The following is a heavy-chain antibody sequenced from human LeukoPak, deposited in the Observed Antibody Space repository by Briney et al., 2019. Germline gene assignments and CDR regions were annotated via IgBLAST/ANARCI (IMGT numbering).Heavy chain of an antibody. J-gene: IGHJ6*03. CDR2: INPNSGGT. CDR3: AKPGGRTFPAPAKHFMDV. V-gene: IGHV1-2*02. CDR1: GYTFTGYY. D-gene: IGHD2/OR15-2a*01. Sequence: ASVKVSCKASGYTFTGYYMHWVRQAPGQGLEWMGWINPNSGGTNYAQKFQGRVTMTRDTSIGTAYMELSRLRSDDTAVYYCAKPGGRTFPAPAKHFMDVWGKGTTVTVSS.